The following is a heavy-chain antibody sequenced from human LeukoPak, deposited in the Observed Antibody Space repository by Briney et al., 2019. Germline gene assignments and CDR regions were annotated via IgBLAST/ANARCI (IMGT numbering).Heavy chain of an antibody. CDR3: ARVHPVGTNYYVKDYYGMDV. CDR1: GGSISSGGYS. Sequence: ASQTLSLTCAVSGGSISSGGYSWSWIRQPPGKGLEWIGYIYHSGSTYYNPSLKSRVTISVDTSKNQFSLKLSSVTAADTAVYYCARVHPVGTNYYVKDYYGMDVWGQGTTVTVSS. D-gene: IGHD3-10*02. J-gene: IGHJ6*02. V-gene: IGHV4-30-2*01. CDR2: IYHSGST.